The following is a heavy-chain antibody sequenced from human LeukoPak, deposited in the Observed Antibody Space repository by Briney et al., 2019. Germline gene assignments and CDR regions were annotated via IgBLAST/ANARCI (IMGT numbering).Heavy chain of an antibody. CDR3: ARDKRDTAMVRWFDP. CDR1: GYTFTSYG. D-gene: IGHD5-18*01. Sequence: GASVKVSCKASGYTFTSYGISWVRQAPGQGLEWMGWISAYNGNTNYAQKLQGRVTMTTDTSTSTAYMELRSLRSDDTAVYYCARDKRDTAMVRWFDPWGQGTLVTVSS. V-gene: IGHV1-18*01. CDR2: ISAYNGNT. J-gene: IGHJ5*02.